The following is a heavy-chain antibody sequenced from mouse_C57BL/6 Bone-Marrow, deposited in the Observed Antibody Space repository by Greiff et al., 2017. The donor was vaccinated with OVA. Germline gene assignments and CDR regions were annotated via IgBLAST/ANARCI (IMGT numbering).Heavy chain of an antibody. CDR2: ISYDGSN. J-gene: IGHJ4*01. CDR1: GYSITSGYY. Sequence: EVKLMESGPGLVKPSQSLSLTCSVTGYSITSGYYWNWIRQFPGNKLEWMGYISYDGSNNYNPSLKNRISITRDTSKNQFFLKLNSVTTEDTATYYCARRATPYYAMDYWGQGTSVTVSS. D-gene: IGHD3-1*01. V-gene: IGHV3-6*01. CDR3: ARRATPYYAMDY.